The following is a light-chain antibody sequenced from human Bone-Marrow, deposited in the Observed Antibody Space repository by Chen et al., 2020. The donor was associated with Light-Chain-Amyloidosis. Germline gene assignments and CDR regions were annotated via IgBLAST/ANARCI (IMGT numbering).Light chain of an antibody. V-gene: IGLV2-14*01. J-gene: IGLJ1*01. CDR2: EVT. CDR1: SSDVGGDNP. CDR3: SSYTITNTLV. Sequence: QSALTQPASVSGSPGQSITISCTGTSSDVGGDNPVSWYQQHPDKAPKLMIYEVTNRPSWVPDRLSGSKSDNTASLTISGLQTEDEADYFCSSYTITNTLVFGSGTRVTVL.